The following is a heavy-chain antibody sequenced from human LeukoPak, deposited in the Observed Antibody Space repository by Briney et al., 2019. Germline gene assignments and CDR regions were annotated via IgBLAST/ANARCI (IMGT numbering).Heavy chain of an antibody. J-gene: IGHJ4*02. CDR1: GFTFSSYA. D-gene: IGHD3-22*01. CDR3: AKDPREDYYDSSGYFYDY. V-gene: IGHV3-23*01. CDR2: ISGRGGTR. Sequence: GGSLRLSCAASGFTFSSYAMSWVRQAPGKGREWVSAISGRGGTRYYADSVKGRFTISRDNSKNTLYLQMNSLRAEDTAVYYCAKDPREDYYDSSGYFYDYWGQGTLVTVSS.